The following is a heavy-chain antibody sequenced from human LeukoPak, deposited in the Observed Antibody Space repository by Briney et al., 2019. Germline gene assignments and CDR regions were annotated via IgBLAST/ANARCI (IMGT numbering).Heavy chain of an antibody. CDR1: GFTFSSYA. D-gene: IGHD3-3*01. V-gene: IGHV3-23*01. Sequence: GRSLRLSCAASGFTFSSYAMSWVCQAPGKGLEWVSAISGSGGSTYYADSVKGRFTISRDNSKNTLYLQMNSLRAEDTAVYYCAISYDFWSGYPKTLDYWGQGTLVTVSS. CDR3: AISYDFWSGYPKTLDY. J-gene: IGHJ4*02. CDR2: ISGSGGST.